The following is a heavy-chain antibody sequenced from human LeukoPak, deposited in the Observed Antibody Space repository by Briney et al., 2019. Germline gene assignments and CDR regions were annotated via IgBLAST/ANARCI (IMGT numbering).Heavy chain of an antibody. V-gene: IGHV4-59*01. D-gene: IGHD2-15*01. CDR2: IYYSGST. CDR3: ARSALGFRSGGTCPYYFDN. CDR1: GGSIGNYY. J-gene: IGHJ4*02. Sequence: PSETLSLTCTVSGGSIGNYYWSWVRQPPGKGLEWIAYIYYSGSTRYNPSLQSRVSISVDTSKNQFSLRLSSVTAADSAVYYCARSALGFRSGGTCPYYFDNWGQGNLVTVSS.